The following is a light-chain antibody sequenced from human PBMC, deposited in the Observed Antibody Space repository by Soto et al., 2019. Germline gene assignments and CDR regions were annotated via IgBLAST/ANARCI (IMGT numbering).Light chain of an antibody. CDR1: QSVSSN. V-gene: IGKV3-15*01. Sequence: EIVMTQSPATLSVSPGERATLSCRASQSVSSNLAWYQQKPGQAPRLLIYGASTRATGVPARFSGSGSGTEFTLIINRLEPEDVAVYYCQQRSSWPPSLTFGGGTKVDIK. J-gene: IGKJ4*01. CDR2: GAS. CDR3: QQRSSWPPSLT.